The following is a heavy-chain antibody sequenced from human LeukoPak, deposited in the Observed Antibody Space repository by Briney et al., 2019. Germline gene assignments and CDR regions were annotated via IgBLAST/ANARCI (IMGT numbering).Heavy chain of an antibody. CDR1: GYSISSGYY. D-gene: IGHD1-26*01. Sequence: WETLSLTRAVSGYSISSGYYWGWIRQPPGKGLEWIGSIYHSGSTYYNPSLKSRATISVDTSKNQFSLKLSSVTAADTAVYYCARLSGSLLFDYWGQGTLVTVSS. J-gene: IGHJ4*02. CDR3: ARLSGSLLFDY. V-gene: IGHV4-38-2*01. CDR2: IYHSGST.